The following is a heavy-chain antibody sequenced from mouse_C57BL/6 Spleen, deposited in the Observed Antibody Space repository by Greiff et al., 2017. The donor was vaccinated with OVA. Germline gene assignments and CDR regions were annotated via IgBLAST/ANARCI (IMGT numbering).Heavy chain of an antibody. Sequence: VQLQQSGPELVKPGASVKISCKASGYSFTGYYMHWVKQSSEKSLEWIGEINPSTGGTSYNQKFKGKATLTVDKSSSTAYMQLKSLTSEDSAVYYCARRGTMVTTWDYWGQGTTLTVSS. D-gene: IGHD2-2*01. CDR2: INPSTGGT. CDR1: GYSFTGYY. J-gene: IGHJ2*01. V-gene: IGHV1-43*01. CDR3: ARRGTMVTTWDY.